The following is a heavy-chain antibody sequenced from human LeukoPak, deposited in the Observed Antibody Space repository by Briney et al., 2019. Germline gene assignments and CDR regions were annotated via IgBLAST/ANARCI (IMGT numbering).Heavy chain of an antibody. J-gene: IGHJ4*02. V-gene: IGHV3-7*03. CDR1: GFTFSAYW. CDR3: ARDGGPFDS. D-gene: IGHD3-16*01. CDR2: IKQDGSEK. Sequence: GGSLRLSCTASGFTFSAYWMSWVRQAPGKGLEWVANIKQDGSEKYCVDSVKGRFTISRDNAKKSLYLQMNTLRAEDTAIYYFARDGGPFDSWGQGTLVTVSS.